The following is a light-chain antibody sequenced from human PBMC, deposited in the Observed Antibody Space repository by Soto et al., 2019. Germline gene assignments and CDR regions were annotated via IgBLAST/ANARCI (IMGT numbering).Light chain of an antibody. CDR3: LQHTSYPFT. J-gene: IGKJ3*01. CDR1: QGVGNS. CDR2: EIS. Sequence: DIQMTQSPSSRSASAGDRVTITCRASQGVGNSLDWYQQKPGKAPKRLIYEISSLQTGVPSRFSGTGSGTEFTLTISGLQPEDFATYYCLQHTSYPFTFGPGTKVDIK. V-gene: IGKV1-17*01.